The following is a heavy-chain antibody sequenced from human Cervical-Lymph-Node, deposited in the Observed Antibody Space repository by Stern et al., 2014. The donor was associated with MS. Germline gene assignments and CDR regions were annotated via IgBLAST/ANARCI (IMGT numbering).Heavy chain of an antibody. V-gene: IGHV1-2*02. Sequence: VQLEESGTDVQKPGASAKVSCAASGYPFSDYYIHWVRQAPGQGLEWIGCITPATGATTYAENFEGRITMTRDTSISTAYLILSRLSSDDTAVYFCARDLADYRYYFDSWGPGTLVTVSS. CDR3: ARDLADYRYYFDS. J-gene: IGHJ4*02. CDR2: ITPATGAT. D-gene: IGHD4-11*01. CDR1: GYPFSDYY.